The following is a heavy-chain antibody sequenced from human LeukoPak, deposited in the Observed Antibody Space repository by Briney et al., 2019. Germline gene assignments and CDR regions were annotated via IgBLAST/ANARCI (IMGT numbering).Heavy chain of an antibody. J-gene: IGHJ3*02. CDR1: GGSISSYY. Sequence: PSETLSLTCTVSGGSISSYYWSWIRQPPGKGLEWIGYIYYSGSTNYDPALKSGVTLSVDTSKNQFSLQLTSVTAEDTAVYYCARGLRSFDWVRNSPIQYDVFDIWGQGTVVTVSS. CDR2: IYYSGST. V-gene: IGHV4-59*01. D-gene: IGHD3-9*01. CDR3: ARGLRSFDWVRNSPIQYDVFDI.